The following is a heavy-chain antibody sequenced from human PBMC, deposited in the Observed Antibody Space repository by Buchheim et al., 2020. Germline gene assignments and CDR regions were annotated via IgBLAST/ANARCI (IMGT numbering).Heavy chain of an antibody. CDR1: GFTFSSYG. CDR2: IWYVGSNK. V-gene: IGHV3-33*01. CDR3: ARELSYCSSTSCYIPYYYGMDV. J-gene: IGHJ6*02. Sequence: QVQLVESGGGVVQTGRSLRLSCAASGFTFSSYGMHWVRQAPGKGLEWVAVIWYVGSNKYYADSVKGRFTISRDNSKNTLYLQMNSLRAEDTAVYYCARELSYCSSTSCYIPYYYGMDVWGQGTT. D-gene: IGHD2-2*02.